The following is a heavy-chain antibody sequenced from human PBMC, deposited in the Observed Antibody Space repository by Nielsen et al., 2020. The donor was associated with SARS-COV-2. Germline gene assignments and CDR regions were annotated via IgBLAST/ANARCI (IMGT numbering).Heavy chain of an antibody. CDR3: ARAKQWLVHDYYYGMDV. V-gene: IGHV7-4-1*02. CDR1: GYTFTSYY. CDR2: INTNTGNP. D-gene: IGHD6-19*01. Sequence: ASVKVSCKASGYTFTSYYMHWVRQAPGQGLEWMGWINTNTGNPTYAQGFTGRFVFSLDTSVSTAYLQISSLKAEDTAVYYCARAKQWLVHDYYYGMDVWGQGTTVTVSS. J-gene: IGHJ6*02.